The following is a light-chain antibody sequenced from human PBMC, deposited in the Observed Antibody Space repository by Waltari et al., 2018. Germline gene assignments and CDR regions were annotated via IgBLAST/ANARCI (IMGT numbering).Light chain of an antibody. Sequence: DIHMTHALSPLSPSVAVRVTVTCRATQSISSYLNWYQQKPGKAPKLLIYAASSLQSGVPPRFSGSGSGTDFTLTISSLQPEDFAAYYCQQSYSTPQYTFGQGTKLEIK. CDR3: QQSYSTPQYT. J-gene: IGKJ2*01. CDR2: AAS. V-gene: IGKV1-39*01. CDR1: QSISSY.